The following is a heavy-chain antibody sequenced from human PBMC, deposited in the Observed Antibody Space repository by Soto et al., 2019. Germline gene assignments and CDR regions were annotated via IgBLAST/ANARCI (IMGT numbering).Heavy chain of an antibody. D-gene: IGHD3-16*01. CDR1: GGPITSSNW. Sequence: VQLHESGPELVKPSGTLSLSCAVSGGPITSSNWWSWVRQPPGKGLEWIGKISHSGTYDYNPSLEGRVTISVDRSKNQFFLNVRSVTAADTAIYYCARDYDGLDYWGQGILITVSS. V-gene: IGHV4-4*02. CDR3: ARDYDGLDY. J-gene: IGHJ4*02. CDR2: ISHSGTY.